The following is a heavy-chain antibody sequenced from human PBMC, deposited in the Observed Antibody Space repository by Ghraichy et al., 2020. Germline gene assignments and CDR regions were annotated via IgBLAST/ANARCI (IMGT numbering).Heavy chain of an antibody. V-gene: IGHV3-30*18. J-gene: IGHJ4*02. CDR2: ISYDGSNK. CDR3: AKPRGTVTTFFDY. CDR1: GFTFSSYG. D-gene: IGHD4-17*01. Sequence: LRLPCAASGFTFSSYGMHWVRQAPGKGLEWVAVISYDGSNKYYADSVKGRFTISRDNSKNTLYLQMNSLRAEDTAVYYCAKPRGTVTTFFDYWGQGTLVTVSS.